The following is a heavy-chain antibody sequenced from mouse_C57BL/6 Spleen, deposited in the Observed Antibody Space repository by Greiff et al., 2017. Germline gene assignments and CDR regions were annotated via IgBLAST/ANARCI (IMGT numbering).Heavy chain of an antibody. CDR3: ARDSITTVVARVYYFDY. D-gene: IGHD1-1*01. CDR1: GYTFTSYW. Sequence: QVQLQQPGAELVMPGASVKLSCKASGYTFTSYWMHWVKQRPGQGLEWIGEIDPSDSYTNYNQKFKGKSTLTVDKSSSTAYMQLSSLTSEDSAGYYCARDSITTVVARVYYFDYWGQGTTLTVSS. CDR2: IDPSDSYT. V-gene: IGHV1-69*01. J-gene: IGHJ2*01.